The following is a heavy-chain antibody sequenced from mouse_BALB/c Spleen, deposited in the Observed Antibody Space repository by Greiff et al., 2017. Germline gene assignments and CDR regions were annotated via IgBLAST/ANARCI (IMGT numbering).Heavy chain of an antibody. J-gene: IGHJ2*01. V-gene: IGHV5-6-5*01. CDR1: GFTFSSYA. Sequence: EVKLVESGGGLVKPGGSLKLSCAASGFTFSSYAMSWVRQTPEKRLEWVASISSGGSTYYPDSVKGRFTISRDNARNILYLQMSSLRSEDTAMYYCARGPIYDGYYYFDYWGQGTTLTVSS. D-gene: IGHD2-3*01. CDR3: ARGPIYDGYYYFDY. CDR2: ISSGGST.